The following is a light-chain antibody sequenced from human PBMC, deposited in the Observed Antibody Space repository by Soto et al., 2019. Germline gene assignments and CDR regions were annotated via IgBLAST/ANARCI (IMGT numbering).Light chain of an antibody. J-gene: IGKJ2*01. V-gene: IGKV1-39*01. Sequence: DTQMTQSPSSLSASVGDRVTITCRASQSISNYLNWYQQKPGKVPKLLIYAVSSLQGGVPSRFSGSGSGTDFTLTISSLQPEDFATYYCQQSYSTPYTFGQGTKLEIK. CDR1: QSISNY. CDR2: AVS. CDR3: QQSYSTPYT.